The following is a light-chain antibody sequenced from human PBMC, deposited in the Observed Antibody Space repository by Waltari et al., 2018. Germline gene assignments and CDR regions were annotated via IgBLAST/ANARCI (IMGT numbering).Light chain of an antibody. CDR2: INSDDTH. Sequence: QLVLTQSPSASASLGASVKFTCTLSSGHSSYAIAWHQQQPEKGPRYLMKINSDDTHTKGDGIPDRFSGPSSGAERYLTISSLQSEDEADYYCQTWGTGSWVFGGGTKLTVL. V-gene: IGLV4-69*01. CDR3: QTWGTGSWV. J-gene: IGLJ3*02. CDR1: SGHSSYA.